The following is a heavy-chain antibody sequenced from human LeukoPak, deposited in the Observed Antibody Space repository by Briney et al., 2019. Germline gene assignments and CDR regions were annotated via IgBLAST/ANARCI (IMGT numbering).Heavy chain of an antibody. CDR3: AGRRKEAAAYDH. D-gene: IGHD6-13*01. CDR1: GFTFSSYS. V-gene: IGHV3-21*01. Sequence: GGSLRLSCAASGFTFSSYSTNWVRQAPGKGLEWVSSISSSSSYIYYADSVKGRFTISRDNAKNTLYLQMNSLRVEDTAVYYCAGRRKEAAAYDHWGQGTLVTVSS. J-gene: IGHJ4*02. CDR2: ISSSSSYI.